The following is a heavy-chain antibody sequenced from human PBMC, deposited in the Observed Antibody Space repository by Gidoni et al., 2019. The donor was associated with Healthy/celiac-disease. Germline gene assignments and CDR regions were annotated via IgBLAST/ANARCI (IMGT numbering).Heavy chain of an antibody. D-gene: IGHD3-22*01. CDR1: GGSISSGGYY. Sequence: QVQLQESGPGLVKPSQTLSLTCTVSGGSISSGGYYWSWIRQHPGKGLEWIGYIYYSGSTYYNPSLKSRVTISVDTSKNQFSLKLSSVTAVYYCARDTPHYYYDSSGYYGPDAFDIWGQGTMVTVSS. J-gene: IGHJ3*02. CDR2: IYYSGST. CDR3: ARDTPHYYYDSSGYYGPDAFDI. V-gene: IGHV4-31*03.